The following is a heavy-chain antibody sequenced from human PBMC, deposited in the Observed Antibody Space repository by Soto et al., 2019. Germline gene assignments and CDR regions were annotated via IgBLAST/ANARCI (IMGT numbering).Heavy chain of an antibody. CDR2: ISGSGGST. V-gene: IGHV3-23*01. CDR3: ATPRWEPLGAFDI. J-gene: IGHJ3*02. Sequence: GGALRLSCAASGFTFSSYAMSWVRRAPGKGLEWVSAISGSGGSTYYADSVKGRFTISRDNSKNTLYLQMNSLRAEDTAVYYCATPRWEPLGAFDIWGQGTMVTVSS. D-gene: IGHD1-26*01. CDR1: GFTFSSYA.